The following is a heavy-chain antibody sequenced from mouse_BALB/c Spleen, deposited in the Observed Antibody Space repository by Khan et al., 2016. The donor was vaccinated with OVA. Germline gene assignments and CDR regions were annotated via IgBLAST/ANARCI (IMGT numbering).Heavy chain of an antibody. Sequence: QVQLKQSGPGLVQPSQSLSITCTVSGFSLTSYGVHWVRQSPGKGLEWLGVTWRGGSTDYNAAFMSRLSITKDKSKRQVFFKMNSLQADDTAIYYCAKKGNAMDYWGQGTSVTVSS. CDR1: GFSLTSYG. CDR3: AKKGNAMDY. V-gene: IGHV2-5*01. J-gene: IGHJ4*01. CDR2: TWRGGST.